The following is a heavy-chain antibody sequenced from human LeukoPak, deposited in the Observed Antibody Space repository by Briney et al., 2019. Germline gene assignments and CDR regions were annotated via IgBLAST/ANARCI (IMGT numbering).Heavy chain of an antibody. D-gene: IGHD6-13*01. CDR1: EYTFTSYD. CDR3: ARGQRFRGVAAAGGY. V-gene: IGHV1-8*01. Sequence: ASVKVSCKASEYTFTSYDINWVRQATGQGLEWMGWMNPNSGNTGYAQKFQGRVTMTRNTSISTAYMELSSLRSEDTAVYYCARGQRFRGVAAAGGYWGQGTLVTVSS. CDR2: MNPNSGNT. J-gene: IGHJ4*02.